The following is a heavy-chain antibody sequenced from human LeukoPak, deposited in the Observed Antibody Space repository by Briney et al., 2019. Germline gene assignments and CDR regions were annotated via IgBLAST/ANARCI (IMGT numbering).Heavy chain of an antibody. J-gene: IGHJ5*02. CDR1: GLLFGDYG. V-gene: IGHV3-49*04. Sequence: GGFLRLSCTASGLLFGDYGMTWVRQAPGKGLEWVGFIRSKPYGGTADYAESVKGRFTISRDDSRTIAYLDMNGLKTEDSAVYPCTVQVIPSDKWFDPWGLGTPVSVSS. D-gene: IGHD2-21*01. CDR2: IRSKPYGGTA. CDR3: TVQVIPSDKWFDP.